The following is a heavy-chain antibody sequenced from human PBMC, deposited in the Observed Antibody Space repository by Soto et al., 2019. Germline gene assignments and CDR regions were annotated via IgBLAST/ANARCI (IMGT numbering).Heavy chain of an antibody. D-gene: IGHD6-19*01. J-gene: IGHJ4*02. V-gene: IGHV4-59*01. CDR2: IYYAGST. CDR3: ARIGRFGSAWNFDN. Sequence: QVQLQESGPGLVKPSETLSLTCTVSGGSISGFYWSWIRQPPGRGLEWIAYIYYAGSTNYNPSFKSRVMISLDTPKNQFSLTLNSVTAADTAVYYCARIGRFGSAWNFDNWGQGALVTVSS. CDR1: GGSISGFY.